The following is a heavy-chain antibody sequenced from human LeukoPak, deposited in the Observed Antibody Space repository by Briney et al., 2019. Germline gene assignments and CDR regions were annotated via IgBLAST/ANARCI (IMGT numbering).Heavy chain of an antibody. D-gene: IGHD3-9*01. CDR3: ARDAERYFDWLSHFDY. J-gene: IGHJ4*02. V-gene: IGHV7-4-1*02. Sequence: APVKVSCKASGYTFTSYAMNWVRQAPGQGLEWMGWINTNTGNPTYAQGFTGRFVFSLDTSVSTAYLQISSLKAEDTAVYYCARDAERYFDWLSHFDYWGQGTLVTVSS. CDR2: INTNTGNP. CDR1: GYTFTSYA.